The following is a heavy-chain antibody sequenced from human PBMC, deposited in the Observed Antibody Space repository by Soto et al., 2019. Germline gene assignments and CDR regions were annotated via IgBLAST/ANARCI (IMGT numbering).Heavy chain of an antibody. Sequence: GGSLRLSCAASGFTFISYSMTWVRQAPGKGLEWVSYIDTSSRTKFYADSVKGRFTISRDNAKNSLFLQMNSLGDEDTAVYYCARDRYYDSSGYYTDAFDIWGQGTMVTVSS. D-gene: IGHD3-22*01. CDR1: GFTFISYS. J-gene: IGHJ3*02. V-gene: IGHV3-48*02. CDR3: ARDRYYDSSGYYTDAFDI. CDR2: IDTSSRTK.